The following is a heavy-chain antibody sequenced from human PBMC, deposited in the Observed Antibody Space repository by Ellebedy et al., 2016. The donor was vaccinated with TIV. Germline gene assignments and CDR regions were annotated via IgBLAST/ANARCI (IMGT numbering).Heavy chain of an antibody. J-gene: IGHJ4*02. CDR2: IIPIFGTA. CDR3: VYSPLEWFQTNYYFDY. D-gene: IGHD3-3*01. V-gene: IGHV1-69*06. Sequence: SVKVSXXASGGTFSSYAISWVRQAPGQGLEWMGGIIPIFGTANYAQKFQGRVTITADKSTSTAYMELSSLRSEDTAVYYCVYSPLEWFQTNYYFDYWGQGTLVTVSS. CDR1: GGTFSSYA.